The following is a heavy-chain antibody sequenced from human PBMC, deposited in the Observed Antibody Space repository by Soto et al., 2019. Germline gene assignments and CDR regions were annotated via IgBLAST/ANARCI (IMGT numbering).Heavy chain of an antibody. V-gene: IGHV1-18*01. J-gene: IGHJ4*02. CDR2: ISGYDGNT. CDR1: GYTFINYG. Sequence: VSVKVSCKPSGYTFINYGITWVRQAPGQGLEWMGWISGYDGNTNYAPKLQGRVTMTRDTSTSTVYMELRSLRSDETAVYYCARDRGRSCSGGTCPFDYWGQGTLVTVSS. CDR3: ARDRGRSCSGGTCPFDY. D-gene: IGHD2-15*01.